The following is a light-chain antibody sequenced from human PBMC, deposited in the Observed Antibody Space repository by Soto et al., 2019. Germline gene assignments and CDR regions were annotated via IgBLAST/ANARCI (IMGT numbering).Light chain of an antibody. CDR2: KAS. CDR3: QQYDSYSKT. Sequence: DVQMTQSPSTLSAAVGDRVTITCRASQSISTWLAWYQQKPGKAPKLLIYKASSLEIGVPSRFSGSASGIEFTLTISSLQPDDFATYYCQQYDSYSKTFGQGTKVEIK. CDR1: QSISTW. J-gene: IGKJ1*01. V-gene: IGKV1-5*03.